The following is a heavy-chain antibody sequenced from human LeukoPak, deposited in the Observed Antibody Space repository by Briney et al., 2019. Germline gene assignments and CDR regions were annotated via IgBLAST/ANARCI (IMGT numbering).Heavy chain of an antibody. V-gene: IGHV4-34*01. CDR2: INHCVRS. J-gene: IGHJ4*02. D-gene: IGHD2-15*01. Sequence: ASETLSLTCAVYGGSFSGYYWSWLRQPPGKGVEWIGEINHCVRSAYNPSLKRRLPISVHTSKPQFSLNLPSATAADPAVYYCARGYCSGGSCYRYYRTDYWGQGTLVTVSS. CDR1: GGSFSGYY. CDR3: ARGYCSGGSCYRYYRTDY.